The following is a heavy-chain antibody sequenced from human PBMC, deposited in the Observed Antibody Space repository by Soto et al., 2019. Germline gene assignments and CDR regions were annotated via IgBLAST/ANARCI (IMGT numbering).Heavy chain of an antibody. Sequence: EVQLAESGGGLAQPGGWLRLSCAASRFTLSGYAMDWVRQAPGKGLEYVSGISSNGVGTYYANSVQGRFTISRDNSKNTVYLQMGSLRPEDMAVYYCARRARPDFYYMDVWGKGTTVTVSS. D-gene: IGHD6-6*01. CDR2: ISSNGVGT. CDR1: RFTLSGYA. CDR3: ARRARPDFYYMDV. J-gene: IGHJ6*03. V-gene: IGHV3-64*01.